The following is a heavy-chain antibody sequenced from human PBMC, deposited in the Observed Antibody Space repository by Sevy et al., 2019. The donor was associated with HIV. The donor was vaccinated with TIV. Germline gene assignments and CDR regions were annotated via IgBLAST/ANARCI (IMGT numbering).Heavy chain of an antibody. D-gene: IGHD1-7*01. CDR2: FYYSGST. CDR1: GGSISTYY. V-gene: IGHV4-59*01. J-gene: IGHJ4*02. CDR3: ARGNYGVGNFDY. Sequence: SETLSLTCTVSGGSISTYYWTWIRQPPGKGLEWIGYFYYSGSTNYNPSLKSRVTISLDTSKNQFSLKLRSVTAADTAVYYCARGNYGVGNFDYWGQGTPVTVSS.